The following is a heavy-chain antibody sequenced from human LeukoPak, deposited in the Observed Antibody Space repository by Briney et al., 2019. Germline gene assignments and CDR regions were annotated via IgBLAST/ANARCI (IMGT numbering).Heavy chain of an antibody. CDR3: ARNTAMVVGSYFDY. V-gene: IGHV4-59*01. J-gene: IGHJ4*02. CDR2: IYYSGST. Sequence: PSETLSLTCTVSGGSISSYYWSWIRQPPGKGLEWIGYIYYSGSTNYNPSLKSRVTISVDTSRNQFSLKLSSVTAADTAVYYCARNTAMVVGSYFDYWGQGTLVTVSS. CDR1: GGSISSYY. D-gene: IGHD5-18*01.